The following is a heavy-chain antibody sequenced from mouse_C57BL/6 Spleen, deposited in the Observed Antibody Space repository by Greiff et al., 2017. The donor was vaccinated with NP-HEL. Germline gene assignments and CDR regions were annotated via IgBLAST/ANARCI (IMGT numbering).Heavy chain of an antibody. J-gene: IGHJ3*01. CDR1: GYAFSSSW. CDR2: IYPGDGDT. D-gene: IGHD1-1*01. V-gene: IGHV1-82*01. CDR3: GWDYYTY. Sequence: QVQLKESGPELVKPGASVKISCKASGYAFSSSWMNWVKQRPGKGLEWIGRIYPGDGDTNYNGKFKGKATLTADKSSSTAYMQLSSLTSEDSAVYFCGWDYYTYWGQGTLVTVSA.